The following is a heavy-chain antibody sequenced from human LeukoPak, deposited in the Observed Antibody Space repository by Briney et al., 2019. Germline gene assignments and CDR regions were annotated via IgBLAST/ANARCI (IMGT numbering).Heavy chain of an antibody. J-gene: IGHJ4*02. Sequence: PGRSLRLSCAASGFTFDDYAMHWVRQAPGKGLEWVSGICWISGSIGYADSVKGRFTISRDNAKNSLYLQMNSLRAEDTALYYCAKERAATLDYWGQGTLVTVSS. CDR2: ICWISGSI. CDR1: GFTFDDYA. V-gene: IGHV3-9*01. CDR3: AKERAATLDY. D-gene: IGHD2-15*01.